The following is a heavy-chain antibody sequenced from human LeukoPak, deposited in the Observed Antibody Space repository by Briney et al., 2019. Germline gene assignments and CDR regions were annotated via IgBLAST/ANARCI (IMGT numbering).Heavy chain of an antibody. J-gene: IGHJ4*02. D-gene: IGHD1-26*01. V-gene: IGHV4-4*07. CDR2: AHTIGRT. CDR3: ARGPGAATTESFEL. CDR1: GGSISTSY. Sequence: PETLSLTCTVSGGSISTSYWSWIRLPAGKGLEWIGRAHTIGRTNYNPSLKSRVTMSVDTSKNQFSLKLGSVTAADTAVYYCARGPGAATTESFELWGQGTLVTVSS.